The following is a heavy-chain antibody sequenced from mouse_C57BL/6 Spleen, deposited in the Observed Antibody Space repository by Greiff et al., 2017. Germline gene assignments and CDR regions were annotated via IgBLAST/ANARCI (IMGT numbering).Heavy chain of an antibody. D-gene: IGHD2-5*01. CDR3: TRRAYYSNLFDY. CDR1: GFTFSDSW. J-gene: IGHJ2*01. V-gene: IGHV6-6*01. CDR2: IRNKANNHAT. Sequence: EVQLQEPGGGLVQPGGSMKLSCAASGFTFSDSWMDWVRQSPEKGLEWVADIRNKANNHATNHAVSVKGRFTISRDASNSSIYLQMNSLRAEDTGVVYCTRRAYYSNLFDYWGQGTTLTVSS.